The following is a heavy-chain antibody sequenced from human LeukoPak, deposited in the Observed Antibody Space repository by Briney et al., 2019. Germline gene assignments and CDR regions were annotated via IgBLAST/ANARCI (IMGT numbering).Heavy chain of an antibody. CDR2: IYYFGST. CDR3: ATFYYYGSGSYYDY. V-gene: IGHV4-39*01. Sequence: SQTLSLTCTVSGASISSSSYYWGWVRQPPGKGLEWIGNIYYFGSTYYNPSLKSRVTISVHTSKNHFSLKLTSVTATYTAVYYCATFYYYGSGSYYDYWGQGTLVTVSS. CDR1: GASISSSSYY. D-gene: IGHD3-10*01. J-gene: IGHJ4*02.